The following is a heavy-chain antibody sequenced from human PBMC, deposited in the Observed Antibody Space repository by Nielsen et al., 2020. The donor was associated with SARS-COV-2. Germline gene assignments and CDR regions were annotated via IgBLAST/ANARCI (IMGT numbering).Heavy chain of an antibody. J-gene: IGHJ4*02. CDR3: ARDESSWYFGY. CDR1: GFTFSSYA. Sequence: GESLKISCAASGFTFSSYAMHWVRQAPGKGLEYVSAISSNGGSTYYADSVKGRFTISRDNSKNTLYLQMNSLRAEDTAVYYCARDESSWYFGYWGQGTLVTVSS. CDR2: ISSNGGST. V-gene: IGHV3-64*04. D-gene: IGHD6-13*01.